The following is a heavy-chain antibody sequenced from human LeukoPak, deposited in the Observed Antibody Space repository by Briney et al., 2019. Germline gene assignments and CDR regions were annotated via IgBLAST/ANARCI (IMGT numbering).Heavy chain of an antibody. CDR3: ARDKYGGL. CDR1: GFSFSTYS. Sequence: GGSLRLSCAASGFSFSTYSMTWVRQAPGKGLEWVSYISSTSTTYYADSVKGRFTISRDNAKNSLYLQMNSLRDEDTAVYHCARDKYGGLWGQGTMATVS. J-gene: IGHJ3*01. V-gene: IGHV3-48*02. CDR2: ISSTSTT. D-gene: IGHD3-16*01.